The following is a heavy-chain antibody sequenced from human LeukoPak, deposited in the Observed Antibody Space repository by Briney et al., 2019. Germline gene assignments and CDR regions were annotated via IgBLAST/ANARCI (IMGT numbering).Heavy chain of an antibody. J-gene: IGHJ3*01. V-gene: IGHV3-33*01. CDR2: IWHDGSHK. CDR3: ARGWGSNVYASAFDV. Sequence: GGSLRLSCAASGFTFSTYGMNWVRQAPGKGLEWVTVIWHDGSHKDYADSVKGRFTISRDNSKNTLYLQMNDLRAEDTAVYYCARGWGSNVYASAFDVWGQGTMVTVSS. CDR1: GFTFSTYG. D-gene: IGHD3-16*01.